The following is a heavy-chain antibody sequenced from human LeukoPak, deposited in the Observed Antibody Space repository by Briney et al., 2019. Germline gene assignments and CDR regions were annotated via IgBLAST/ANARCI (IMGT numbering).Heavy chain of an antibody. V-gene: IGHV4-39*01. D-gene: IGHD5-18*01. Sequence: SETLSLTCTVSGGSISRSSYYWGWIRQPPGKGLEWIGSIYYSGSTYYNPSLKSRVTISVDTSKNQFSLKLSSVTAADTAVYYCARHFARELWLHPFADWGQGTLVTVSS. J-gene: IGHJ4*02. CDR1: GGSISRSSYY. CDR2: IYYSGST. CDR3: ARHFARELWLHPFAD.